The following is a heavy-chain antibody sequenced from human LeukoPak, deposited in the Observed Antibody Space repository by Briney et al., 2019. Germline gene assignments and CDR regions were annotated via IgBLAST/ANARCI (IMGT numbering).Heavy chain of an antibody. CDR1: GRSFRGYY. V-gene: IGHV4-34*01. CDR2: INHSGST. J-gene: IGHJ5*02. Sequence: SETLSLTCAVYGRSFRGYYWSWIREPPGKGLEWIGEINHSGSTNYNPSLKSRVTISVDTSKDQFSLKLSSVTAADTAVYYCARGRKVPANWLDPWGQGTLVTVSS. CDR3: ARGRKVPANWLDP. D-gene: IGHD2-2*01.